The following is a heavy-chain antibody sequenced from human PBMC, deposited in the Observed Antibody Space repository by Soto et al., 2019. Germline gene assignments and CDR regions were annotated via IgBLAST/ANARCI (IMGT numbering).Heavy chain of an antibody. V-gene: IGHV3-53*04. CDR3: ARQVSGPAGICYY. J-gene: IGHJ4*02. CDR1: GFTVSSNY. D-gene: IGHD2-2*01. CDR2: IYSGGST. Sequence: EVQLVESGGGLVQPGGSLRLSCAASGFTVSSNYMSWVRQAPGKGLEWVSVIYSGGSTYYADSVKGRFTISRHNSRNTLYRQMYSLTAGDTDVDYCARQVSGPAGICYYWGQGTLVTVS.